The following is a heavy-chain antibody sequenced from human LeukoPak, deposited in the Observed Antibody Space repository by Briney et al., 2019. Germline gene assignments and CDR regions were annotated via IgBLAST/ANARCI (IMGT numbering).Heavy chain of an antibody. CDR3: ARQGWYYYDSRGFDP. Sequence: PSETLSLTCTVSGGSIGSYYWSWLRQPPGERLEWIGYTYYIGSTNYNPSLSSRVIMSVDRSKNQFSLKLRSVTAADTAVYYCARQGWYYYDSRGFDPWGQGTLVTVSS. CDR2: TYYIGST. CDR1: GGSIGSYY. V-gene: IGHV4-59*08. J-gene: IGHJ5*02. D-gene: IGHD3-22*01.